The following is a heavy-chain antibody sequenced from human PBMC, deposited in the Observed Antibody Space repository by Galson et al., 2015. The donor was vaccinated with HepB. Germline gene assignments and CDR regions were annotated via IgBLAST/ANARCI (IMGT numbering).Heavy chain of an antibody. D-gene: IGHD3-10*01. Sequence: PALVKPTQTLTLTCTFSGFSLTTSGMCVSWIRQSPGKSLEWLALIDWDDDKRYSTSLKTRLTISKVTSKNQVVITMTNMDPVDTATYYCGRTTMIRGVITEYNWFDSWGQGTLVTVA. CDR3: GRTTMIRGVITEYNWFDS. J-gene: IGHJ5*01. V-gene: IGHV2-70*01. CDR2: IDWDDDK. CDR1: GFSLTTSGMC.